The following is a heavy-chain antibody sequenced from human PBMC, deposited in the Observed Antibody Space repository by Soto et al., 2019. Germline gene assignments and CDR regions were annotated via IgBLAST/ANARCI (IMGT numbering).Heavy chain of an antibody. CDR1: GSTFNDAW. CDR3: TTDLYSSSAWANDY. Sequence: EVQLVESGGGFVKPGGSLRLSCTASGSTFNDAWMNWVRQGPGKGLEWVARIKHKADGETTDYAAPVKGRFTISRDDSKNTVSLQMDSLRTEDTAVYYCTTDLYSSSAWANDYWGQGTLVTVSS. CDR2: IKHKADGETT. V-gene: IGHV3-15*07. J-gene: IGHJ4*02. D-gene: IGHD6-19*01.